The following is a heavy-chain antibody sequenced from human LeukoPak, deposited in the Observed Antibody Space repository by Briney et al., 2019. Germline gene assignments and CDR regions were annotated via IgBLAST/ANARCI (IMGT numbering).Heavy chain of an antibody. V-gene: IGHV4-59*01. Sequence: PWETLSLTCSVSGGSINSGYWSWIRQPPGKGLEWIGLLYPSGSTNYNPSLKSRVTISVDTSWTQFSLKLSSVTAADTAVYYCASGHYPFEYWGQGTLVTVSA. CDR3: ASGHYPFEY. CDR2: LYPSGST. CDR1: GGSINSGY. D-gene: IGHD1-26*01. J-gene: IGHJ4*02.